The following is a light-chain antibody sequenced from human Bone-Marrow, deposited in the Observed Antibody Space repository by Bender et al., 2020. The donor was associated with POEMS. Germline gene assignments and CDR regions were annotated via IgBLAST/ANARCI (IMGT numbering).Light chain of an antibody. CDR3: CSLAGGYTYV. Sequence: QSVLTQPPSASGTPGQSVIISCSGTDSNFGGNNVNWYQHLPGTAPRLVFYSNYQRPSGVSTRFSASKSGNTASLTISGLQAEDEADYYCCSLAGGYTYVFGNGTKVTVL. CDR2: SNY. J-gene: IGLJ1*01. V-gene: IGLV1-44*01. CDR1: DSNFGGNN.